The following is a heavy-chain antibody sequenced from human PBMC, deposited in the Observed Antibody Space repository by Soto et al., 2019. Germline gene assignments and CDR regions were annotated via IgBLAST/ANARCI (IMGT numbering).Heavy chain of an antibody. CDR3: ARTVYGDYVFDP. J-gene: IGHJ5*02. D-gene: IGHD4-17*01. CDR2: ISAYNGNT. Sequence: ASVKVSCKASGYTFTNFGISWVRQAPGQGLEWMGWISAYNGNTNYAQKLQGRVTMTTDTSTSTAYMELRSLRSDDTAVYYCARTVYGDYVFDPWGQGTLVTVSS. CDR1: GYTFTNFG. V-gene: IGHV1-18*01.